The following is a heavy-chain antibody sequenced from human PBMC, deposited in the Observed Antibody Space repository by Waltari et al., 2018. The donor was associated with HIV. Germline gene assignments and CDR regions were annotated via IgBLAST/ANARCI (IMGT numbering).Heavy chain of an antibody. CDR3: ARGDYCSSTSCYINGMDV. CDR1: GYTFTGYY. D-gene: IGHD2-2*02. J-gene: IGHJ6*02. Sequence: LVQSGAGGEKPGGSVKGPCQASGYTFTGYYMHWGAPAPGQGLDWMGRINPNSGGTNYAQKFQGRVTMTRDTSISTAYMELSRLRSDDTAVYYCARGDYCSSTSCYINGMDVWGQGTTVTVSS. CDR2: INPNSGGT. V-gene: IGHV1-2*06.